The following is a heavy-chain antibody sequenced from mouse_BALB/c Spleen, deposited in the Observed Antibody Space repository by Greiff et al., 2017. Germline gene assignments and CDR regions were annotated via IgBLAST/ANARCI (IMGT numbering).Heavy chain of an antibody. D-gene: IGHD2-1*01. CDR1: GFAFSSYD. Sequence: DVMLVESGGGLVKPGGSLKLSCAASGFAFSSYDMSWVRQTPEKRLEWVAYISSGGGSTYYPDTVKGRFTISRDNAKNTLYLQMSSLKSEDTAMYYCARQGGPYGNFYYYAMDYWGQGTSVTVSS. CDR2: ISSGGGST. J-gene: IGHJ4*01. CDR3: ARQGGPYGNFYYYAMDY. V-gene: IGHV5-12-1*01.